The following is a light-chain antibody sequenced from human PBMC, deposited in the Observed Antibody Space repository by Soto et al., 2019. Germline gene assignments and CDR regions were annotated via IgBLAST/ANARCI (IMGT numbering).Light chain of an antibody. J-gene: IGLJ1*01. V-gene: IGLV2-14*01. Sequence: QSVLTKPAAVSGSPGQSISISCTGTSSDVGGYDYVSWYQLHPGKAPKLMLFEVSNRPSGVSYRFSGSKSGNTASLTISGLQAEDEADYFCSSYSISTAYLFGTGTKVTVL. CDR3: SSYSISTAYL. CDR1: SSDVGGYDY. CDR2: EVS.